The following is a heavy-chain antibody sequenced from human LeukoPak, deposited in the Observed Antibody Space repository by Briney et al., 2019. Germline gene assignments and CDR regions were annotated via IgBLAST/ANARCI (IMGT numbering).Heavy chain of an antibody. CDR2: ISSSGSTI. V-gene: IGHV3-48*03. J-gene: IGHJ4*02. CDR1: GFTFSSYE. CDR3: ARETGYCSGWYFDY. Sequence: GGSLRLSCAASGFTFSSYEMNWVRQAPGKGLEWVSYISSSGSTIYYADSVKGRFTISRDNAKNSLYLQMNSLRAEDTAVYYCARETGYCSGWYFDYWGQGTLVTVSS. D-gene: IGHD6-19*01.